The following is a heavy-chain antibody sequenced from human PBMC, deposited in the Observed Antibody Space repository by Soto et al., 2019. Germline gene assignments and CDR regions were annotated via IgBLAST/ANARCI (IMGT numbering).Heavy chain of an antibody. CDR2: INPSGGST. Sequence: ASVKVSCKASGYTFTSYYMHWVRQAPGQGLEWMGIINPSGGSTSYAQKFQGRVTMTRDTSTSTVYMELSSLRSEGTAVYYCARDLRAVAAQPEPHHDALDIRGQGSMVTV. D-gene: IGHD6-13*01. CDR1: GYTFTSYY. V-gene: IGHV1-46*01. J-gene: IGHJ3*02. CDR3: ARDLRAVAAQPEPHHDALDI.